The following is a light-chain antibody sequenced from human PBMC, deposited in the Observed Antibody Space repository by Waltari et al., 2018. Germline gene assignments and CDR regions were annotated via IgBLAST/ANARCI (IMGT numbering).Light chain of an antibody. J-gene: IGLJ2*01. CDR3: SSYTTTTALV. CDR2: DVS. V-gene: IGLV2-14*01. CDR1: RSDVGGYNY. Sequence: QSALTQPASVSGSPGQSITISCTGTRSDVGGYNYVSWYQQYSGKAPKLMIYDVSNRPSGVANRFSGSKSGNTASLTISGLQAEDEADYYCSSYTTTTALVFGGGTKLTVL.